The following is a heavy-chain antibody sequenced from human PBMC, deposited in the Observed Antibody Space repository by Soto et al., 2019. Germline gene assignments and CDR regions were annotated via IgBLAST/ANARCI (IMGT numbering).Heavy chain of an antibody. V-gene: IGHV3-53*01. D-gene: IGHD2-15*01. CDR2: TYTGGYP. CDR3: ARAYSGRLPRRADYYFAMDV. Sequence: GGSLRLSCAASGFIVSDNYINWVRQAPGKGLEWVSVTYTGGYPYYLGSVKGRFTISRENAKNSLYLQMNSLRAEDTAVYYCARAYSGRLPRRADYYFAMDVWGQGTTVTVSS. J-gene: IGHJ6*02. CDR1: GFIVSDNY.